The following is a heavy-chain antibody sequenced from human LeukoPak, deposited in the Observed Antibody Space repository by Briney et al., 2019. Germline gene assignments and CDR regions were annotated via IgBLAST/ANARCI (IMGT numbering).Heavy chain of an antibody. CDR1: GGSISGYY. D-gene: IGHD6-19*01. CDR3: ARHGGGWSFDY. V-gene: IGHV4-59*08. J-gene: IGHJ4*02. CDR2: VSYSGST. Sequence: SETLSLTCTVSGGSISGYYWSWIRQPPGKGLEWIGYVSYSGSTNYNPSLKSRVSISVDTSKNQFSLNLISLTAADTVVYYCARHGGGWSFDYWGQGTLITVSS.